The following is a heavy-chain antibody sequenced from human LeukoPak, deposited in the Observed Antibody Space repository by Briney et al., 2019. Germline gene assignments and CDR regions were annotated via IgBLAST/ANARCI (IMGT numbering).Heavy chain of an antibody. Sequence: ASVKVSCKASGYTFTGYYMHWVRQAPGQGLEWMGIINPSGGSTSYAQKFQGRVTMTRDTSTSTVYMELSSLRSEDTAVYYCARDPVAGTEGFWGQGTLVTVSS. CDR3: ARDPVAGTEGF. CDR1: GYTFTGYY. J-gene: IGHJ4*02. CDR2: INPSGGST. V-gene: IGHV1-46*01. D-gene: IGHD6-13*01.